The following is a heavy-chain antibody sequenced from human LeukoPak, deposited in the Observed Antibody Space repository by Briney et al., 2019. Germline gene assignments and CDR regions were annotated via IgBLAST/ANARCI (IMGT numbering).Heavy chain of an antibody. CDR3: VKTLKYYGSGRGLFDS. D-gene: IGHD3-10*01. J-gene: IGHJ4*02. V-gene: IGHV3-64D*06. CDR1: GFTFSSSA. CDR2: ISTDASST. Sequence: GASLRLSCSAAGFTFSSSAIDLVRQPPGKGLEYVSAISTDASSTFYADSGKGRFTISRDHSKNLLYLQMRPLRADDTAVYYCVKTLKYYGSGRGLFDSWGQGLLVTVSS.